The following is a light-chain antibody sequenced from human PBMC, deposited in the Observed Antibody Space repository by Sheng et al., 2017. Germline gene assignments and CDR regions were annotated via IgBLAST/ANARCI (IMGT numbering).Light chain of an antibody. J-gene: IGKJ1*01. CDR2: DVY. V-gene: IGKV1-39*01. CDR3: QQSYRTPPWT. CDR1: QTISTY. Sequence: DIQMTQSPSSLSASVGDRVTITCRASQTISTYLNWYQQKPGKAPKLLIYDVYNLQSEVPPRFSGSGSGTDFILTISSLQPEDFATYFCQQSYRTPPWTFGQGTKVEI.